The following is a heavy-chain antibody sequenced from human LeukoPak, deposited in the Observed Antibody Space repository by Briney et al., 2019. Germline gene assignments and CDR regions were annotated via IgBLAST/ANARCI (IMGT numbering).Heavy chain of an antibody. CDR2: ISSSSSYI. CDR1: GFTFSSYA. CDR3: ARDRGGYYSSSWDFDY. V-gene: IGHV3-21*01. D-gene: IGHD6-13*01. Sequence: GGSLRLSCAASGFTFSSYAMNWVRQAPGKGLEWVSSISSSSSYIYYADSVKGRFTISRDNAKNSLYLQMNSLRAEDTAVYYCARDRGGYYSSSWDFDYWGQGTLVTVSS. J-gene: IGHJ4*02.